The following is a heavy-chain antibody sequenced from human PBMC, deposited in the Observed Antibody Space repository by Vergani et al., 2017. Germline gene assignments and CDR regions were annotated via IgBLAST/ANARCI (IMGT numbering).Heavy chain of an antibody. CDR1: GGSFSGYY. Sequence: QVQLQQWGAGLLKPSETLSLTCAVYGGSFSGYYWSWIRQPPGKGMEWIGEINHSGSTNYKPALKSRVTISVDTSKNQFSLKLSSVTAADTAVYYCARRNYYGSGSYGYWGQGTLVTVSS. CDR3: ARRNYYGSGSYGY. J-gene: IGHJ4*02. D-gene: IGHD3-10*01. CDR2: INHSGST. V-gene: IGHV4-34*01.